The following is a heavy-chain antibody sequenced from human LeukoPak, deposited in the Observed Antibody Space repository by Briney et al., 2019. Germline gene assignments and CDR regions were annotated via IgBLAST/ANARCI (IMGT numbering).Heavy chain of an antibody. Sequence: ASVKVSCKASGHTFTGYYMHWVRQAPGQGLEWMGWINPNSGGTNYAQKFQGRVTMTRDTSISTAYMELSRLRSDDTAVYYCARDYGYGDYGMDVWGQGTTVTVSS. CDR1: GHTFTGYY. CDR2: INPNSGGT. D-gene: IGHD5-18*01. V-gene: IGHV1-2*02. CDR3: ARDYGYGDYGMDV. J-gene: IGHJ6*02.